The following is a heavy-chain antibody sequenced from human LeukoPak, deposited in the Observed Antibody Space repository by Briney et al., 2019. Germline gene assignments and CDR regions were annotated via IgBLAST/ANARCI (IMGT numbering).Heavy chain of an antibody. CDR2: RSHDGGIE. CDR3: ARGLGYYDSSGPKGFDY. V-gene: IGHV3-30-3*01. J-gene: IGHJ4*02. Sequence: GGSLRLSCAASGFPFSRYAVHWVRQAPGKGLEWVALRSHDGGIEDYADSVKGRFTISRDSSRNTLYLQMNSLRAEDTAVYYCARGLGYYDSSGPKGFDYWGQGTLVTVSS. CDR1: GFPFSRYA. D-gene: IGHD3-22*01.